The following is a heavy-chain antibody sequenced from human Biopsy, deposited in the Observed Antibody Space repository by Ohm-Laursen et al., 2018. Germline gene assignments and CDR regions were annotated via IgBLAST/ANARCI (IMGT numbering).Heavy chain of an antibody. V-gene: IGHV4-4*07. CDR2: IYTSGSP. CDR3: ARGTGRYYVYGAFDI. D-gene: IGHD1-26*01. CDR1: GDSIHHYY. Sequence: SDTLSLTCTVSGDSIHHYYWRWIRQPAGKGLEWIGRIYTSGSPNYNLSLESRVPMSVDTSKNQFSLNLRYVTAADTAVYYCARGTGRYYVYGAFDIWGQGTVVTVSS. J-gene: IGHJ3*02.